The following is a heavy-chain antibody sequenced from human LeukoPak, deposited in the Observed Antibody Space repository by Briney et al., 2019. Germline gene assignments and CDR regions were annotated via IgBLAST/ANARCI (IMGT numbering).Heavy chain of an antibody. CDR1: GFTFSSYD. CDR2: IGTAGDT. CDR3: ARGHQWLSTTYCYYGMDV. V-gene: IGHV3-13*01. J-gene: IGHJ6*02. D-gene: IGHD6-19*01. Sequence: GGSLRLSCAASGFTFSSYDMHWVRQATGKGLEWVSAIGTAGDTYYPGSVKGRFTISRENAKNSLYLQMNSLRAGDTAVYYCARGHQWLSTTYCYYGMDVWGQGTTVTVSS.